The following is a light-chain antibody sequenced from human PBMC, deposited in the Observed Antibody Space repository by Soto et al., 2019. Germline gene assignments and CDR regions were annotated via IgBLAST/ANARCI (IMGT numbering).Light chain of an antibody. V-gene: IGKV1-9*01. CDR1: QDIRSS. Sequence: DLQLTQSPSFLSASVGDRLTITCRASQDIRSSLAWYQQKPGKAPNLLIYTVSTLQSGVPSRFSGSRSGTEFTLTISSLQPEDFAVYYCQQFNSSPFTLGGGTKVEI. CDR3: QQFNSSPFT. CDR2: TVS. J-gene: IGKJ4*01.